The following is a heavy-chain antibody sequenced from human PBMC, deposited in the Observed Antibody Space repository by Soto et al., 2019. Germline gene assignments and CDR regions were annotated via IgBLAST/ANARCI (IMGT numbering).Heavy chain of an antibody. J-gene: IGHJ5*02. D-gene: IGHD2-15*01. CDR2: ISAYNGNT. CDR1: GYPFTSYG. CDR3: ARDRDCSGGSCYAPDWFDP. Sequence: QVQLVQSGAEVKKPGASVKVSCKASGYPFTSYGISWVRQAPGQGLEWMGWISAYNGNTNYAQKLQGRGTMTTDTSTITAYMELRSLRSDATAVYYCARDRDCSGGSCYAPDWFDPWGQGTLVTVSS. V-gene: IGHV1-18*01.